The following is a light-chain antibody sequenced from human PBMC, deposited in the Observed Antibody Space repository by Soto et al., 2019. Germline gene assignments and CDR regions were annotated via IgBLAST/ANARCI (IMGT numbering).Light chain of an antibody. CDR2: GAS. V-gene: IGKV3-20*01. CDR3: QQYDTSPGT. J-gene: IGKJ1*01. Sequence: EIALTQSPGTLSLSPGERATLSCRASQSVRSRYLAWYQQIPGRAPRLLIYGASNRATGIPDRFSGSGSGTDFTLTVSRLEPADFAVYFCQQYDTSPGTFGQGTKVEIK. CDR1: QSVRSRY.